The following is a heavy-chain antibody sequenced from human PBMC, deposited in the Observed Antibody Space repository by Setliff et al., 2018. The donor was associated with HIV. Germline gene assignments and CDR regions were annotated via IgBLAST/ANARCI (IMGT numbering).Heavy chain of an antibody. D-gene: IGHD6-6*01. Sequence: KPSETLSLTCTVSGASISSHNYYWGWIRQSPGKGLEWIASIRSSGDTYYNPSLQSRVIISVDTPKNQFSLKLRSVTAADTAVYYCARRDARLGWFDPWGQGTLVTSPQ. V-gene: IGHV4-39*01. J-gene: IGHJ5*02. CDR2: IRSSGDT. CDR3: ARRDARLGWFDP. CDR1: GASISSHNYY.